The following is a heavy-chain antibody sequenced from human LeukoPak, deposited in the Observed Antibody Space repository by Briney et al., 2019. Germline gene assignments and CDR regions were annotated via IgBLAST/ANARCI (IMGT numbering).Heavy chain of an antibody. V-gene: IGHV3-74*01. CDR2: INSDGSST. CDR3: ALPYSEISADRNRFDY. D-gene: IGHD1-26*01. J-gene: IGHJ4*02. CDR1: GFTFSSFW. Sequence: GGSLRLSCAASGFTFSSFWMHWVRQGPGKGLVWVSRINSDGSSTNYGDSVKGRFTISRDNAKNTPYLEMNRLTAEDTAVYYCALPYSEISADRNRFDYWGQGTLVTVSS.